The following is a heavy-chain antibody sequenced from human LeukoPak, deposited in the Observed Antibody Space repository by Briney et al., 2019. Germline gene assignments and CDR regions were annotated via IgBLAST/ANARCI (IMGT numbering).Heavy chain of an antibody. CDR3: ARAFDYYGSGSYYKGLDY. CDR1: GDTFSSYA. V-gene: IGHV1-69*04. D-gene: IGHD3-10*01. CDR2: IIPILGIA. Sequence: ASVKVSCKASGDTFSSYAISWVRQDPGQGLEWMGRIIPILGIANYAQKFQGRVTITADKSTSTAYMELSSLRSEDTAVYYCARAFDYYGSGSYYKGLDYWGQGTLVTVSS. J-gene: IGHJ4*02.